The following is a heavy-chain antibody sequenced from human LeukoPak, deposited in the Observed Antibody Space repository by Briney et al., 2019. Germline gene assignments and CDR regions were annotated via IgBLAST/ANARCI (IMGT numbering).Heavy chain of an antibody. V-gene: IGHV3-74*01. Sequence: PGGSLRLSCAASGFTFSSYWMHWVRQAQGKGLVWVSRINSDGSSTIYADSVKGRFTISRDNAKNTLYLQMNSLRAEDTAVYYCARVAVVPAAYFDYWGQGTLVTVSS. D-gene: IGHD2-2*01. CDR2: INSDGSST. CDR1: GFTFSSYW. J-gene: IGHJ4*02. CDR3: ARVAVVPAAYFDY.